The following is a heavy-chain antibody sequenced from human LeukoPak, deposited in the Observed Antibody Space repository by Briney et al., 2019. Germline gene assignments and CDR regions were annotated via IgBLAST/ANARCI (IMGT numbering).Heavy chain of an antibody. CDR3: TWRNGDYSWYFDL. CDR1: GFTFSSYV. D-gene: IGHD4-17*01. CDR2: ISGSGVST. J-gene: IGHJ2*01. V-gene: IGHV3-23*01. Sequence: PGGSLRLSCAASGFTFSSYVMNGVRQAPGKGLEWVSTISGSGVSTYYAESVKGRFTISRDNSKNTLYLQMNSLGAENTAVYYCTWRNGDYSWYFDLWGRGTLVTVSS.